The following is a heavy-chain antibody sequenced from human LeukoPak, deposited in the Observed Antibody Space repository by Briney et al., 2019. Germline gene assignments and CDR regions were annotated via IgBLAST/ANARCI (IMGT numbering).Heavy chain of an antibody. CDR3: ARAGYSSSWTTYYFDY. Sequence: GASVKVSCKTSGYTFTAYDIHWVRLAPGQGLEWMGWINPNSGGTNYAQKFQGRVTMTRDTSISTAYMELSRLRSDDTAVYYCARAGYSSSWTTYYFDYWGQGTLVTVSS. D-gene: IGHD6-13*01. CDR2: INPNSGGT. V-gene: IGHV1-2*02. CDR1: GYTFTAYD. J-gene: IGHJ4*02.